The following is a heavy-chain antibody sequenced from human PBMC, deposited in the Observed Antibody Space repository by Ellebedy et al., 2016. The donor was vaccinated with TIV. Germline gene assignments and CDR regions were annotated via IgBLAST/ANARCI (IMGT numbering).Heavy chain of an antibody. Sequence: GESLKISXTASGFTFGDYAMSWFRQAPGKGLEWVGFIRSKAYGGTTEYAASVKGRFTISRDDSKSIAYLQMNSLKTEDTAVYYCTRAAYYDFWSGWVYFDYWGQGTLVTVSS. CDR2: IRSKAYGGTT. V-gene: IGHV3-49*03. J-gene: IGHJ4*02. CDR1: GFTFGDYA. CDR3: TRAAYYDFWSGWVYFDY. D-gene: IGHD3-3*01.